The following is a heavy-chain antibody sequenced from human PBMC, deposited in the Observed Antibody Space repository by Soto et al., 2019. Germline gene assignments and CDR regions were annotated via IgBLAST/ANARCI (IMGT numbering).Heavy chain of an antibody. D-gene: IGHD3-3*01. Sequence: QVQLVESGGGVVQPGRSLRLSCAASGFTFSSYGMHWVRQAPGKGLEWVAVISYDGSNKYYADSVKGRFTISRDNSKNTLYLQMNSLRAEDTAVYYCAKMGIDFWSGTLSHGAFDIWGQGTMVTVSS. CDR2: ISYDGSNK. CDR3: AKMGIDFWSGTLSHGAFDI. V-gene: IGHV3-30*18. CDR1: GFTFSSYG. J-gene: IGHJ3*02.